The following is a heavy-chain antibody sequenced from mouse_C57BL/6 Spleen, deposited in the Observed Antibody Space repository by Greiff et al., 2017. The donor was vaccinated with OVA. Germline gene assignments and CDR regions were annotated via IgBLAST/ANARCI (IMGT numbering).Heavy chain of an antibody. D-gene: IGHD1-1*01. Sequence: QVQLKQSGAELVRPGTSVKVSCKASGYAFTNYLIEWVKQRPGQGLEWIGVINPGSGGTNYNEKFKGKATLTADKSSSTAYMQLSSLTSEDSAVYFCARFEGYYYGSFDYWGQGTTLTVSS. J-gene: IGHJ2*01. CDR1: GYAFTNYL. V-gene: IGHV1-54*01. CDR2: INPGSGGT. CDR3: ARFEGYYYGSFDY.